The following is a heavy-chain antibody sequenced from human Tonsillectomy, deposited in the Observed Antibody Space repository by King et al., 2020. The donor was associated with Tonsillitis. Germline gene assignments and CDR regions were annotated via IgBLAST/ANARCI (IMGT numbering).Heavy chain of an antibody. Sequence: VQLVESGAEVKQPGASVRVSCTASGYTFTGYYIHWVRQAPGQGPEWMGWINLDGGGTNCAQKFQGRVTLTRDTSSNTAYIDLRRLRSDGAAVYYCTTNLGKNYSHYGGQGTLVTVSS. V-gene: IGHV1-2*02. CDR1: GYTFTGYY. D-gene: IGHD2-15*01. CDR2: INLDGGGT. CDR3: TTNLGKNYSHY. J-gene: IGHJ4*02.